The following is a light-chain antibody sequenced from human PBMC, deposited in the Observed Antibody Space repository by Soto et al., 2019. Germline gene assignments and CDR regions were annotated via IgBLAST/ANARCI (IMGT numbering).Light chain of an antibody. Sequence: DIFITQSPSTLSVAPGERVTFSCRASQGVSRKLAWYQHKPGQAPRLLISGASTGATGIPARFSGSGSGTEFTLTISSLQSEDCAIYYCQQYHTWPITFGGGTKVDIK. J-gene: IGKJ4*01. CDR1: QGVSRK. CDR2: GAS. V-gene: IGKV3-15*01. CDR3: QQYHTWPIT.